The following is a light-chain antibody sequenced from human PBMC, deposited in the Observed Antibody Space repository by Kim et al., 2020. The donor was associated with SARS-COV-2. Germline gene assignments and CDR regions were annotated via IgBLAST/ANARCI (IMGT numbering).Light chain of an antibody. J-gene: IGLJ3*02. CDR2: RNN. CDR1: SSNLGSNF. Sequence: QSVLTQPPSASGTPGQRVTISCSGSSSNLGSNFVFWYQHLPGTAPKLLIYRNNQRPSGVPDRFSGSKSGTSASLAISGLRSDDEADYYCAAWDDSLSGWVFGGGTQLTVL. V-gene: IGLV1-47*01. CDR3: AAWDDSLSGWV.